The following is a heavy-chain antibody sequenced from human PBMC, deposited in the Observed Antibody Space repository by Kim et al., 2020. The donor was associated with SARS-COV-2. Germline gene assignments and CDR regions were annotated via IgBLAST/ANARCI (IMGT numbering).Heavy chain of an antibody. CDR3: SRGDLLSAGTGIDY. V-gene: IGHV4-59*13. D-gene: IGHD6-13*01. Sequence: SETLSLTCTVSGASISSYYWSWIRQPPGQGLEWIGYIINSGSTNYNPSLRSRGTISVDTSKNQISLSLTSGTAADTAVYYCSRGDLLSAGTGIDYCG. CDR2: IINSGST. CDR1: GASISSYY. J-gene: IGHJ4*01.